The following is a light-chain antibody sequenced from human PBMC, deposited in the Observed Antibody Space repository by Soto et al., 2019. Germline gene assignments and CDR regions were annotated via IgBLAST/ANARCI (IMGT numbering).Light chain of an antibody. V-gene: IGKV3-11*01. CDR3: QHRHSWPLT. J-gene: IGKJ4*01. Sequence: EIVLTQSPGTLSLSPGERATLSCRASQSVSSYLAWYQHRPGQAPRLLIYDASNRSTGIPARFSGSGSGTACTLTISSLEPEDFADYYCQHRHSWPLTFGGGTRVEIK. CDR2: DAS. CDR1: QSVSSY.